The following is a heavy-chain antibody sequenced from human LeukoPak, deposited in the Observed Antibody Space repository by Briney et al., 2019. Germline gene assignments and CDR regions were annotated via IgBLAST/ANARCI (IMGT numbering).Heavy chain of an antibody. CDR3: ARGHYDVLASSYKWTPDY. Sequence: GGSLRLSCASSGFTFNTFNMNWFRKAPGKGLEWVSSINSGGDYKYYADSVKGRFTTSRDNAKNSLALQLNTLRVKGTAIYYCARGHYDVLASSYKWTPDYWGQGTLVPVSS. CDR2: INSGGDYK. J-gene: IGHJ4*02. V-gene: IGHV3-21*01. D-gene: IGHD3-9*01. CDR1: GFTFNTFN.